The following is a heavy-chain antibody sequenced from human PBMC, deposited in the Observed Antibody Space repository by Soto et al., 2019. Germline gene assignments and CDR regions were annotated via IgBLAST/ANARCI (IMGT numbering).Heavy chain of an antibody. CDR3: ALGEFSLWAFEY. Sequence: EVQLVESGGGLVQPGGSLRLSCAASGFTFSSYEMNWVRQAPGKGLEWVSYISSSGSTVYYADSVKGRFTISRDNAKNSLYLQMNSLIAEDTAVFYCALGEFSLWAFEYCGQGTLVTVSS. CDR1: GFTFSSYE. CDR2: ISSSGSTV. J-gene: IGHJ4*02. D-gene: IGHD3-16*02. V-gene: IGHV3-48*03.